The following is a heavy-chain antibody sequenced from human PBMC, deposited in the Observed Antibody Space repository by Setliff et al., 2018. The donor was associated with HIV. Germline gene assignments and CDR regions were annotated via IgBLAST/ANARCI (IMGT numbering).Heavy chain of an antibody. Sequence: SETLSLTCAVSGGSISSGGYYWGWIRQPPGKGLEYIGSIYHSGSTYYNPSLQSRVTISVDTSKNQFSLMLTSATAADTAVYYCARGRRSSGWYVYHWGQGTLVTVSS. J-gene: IGHJ4*02. CDR3: ARGRRSSGWYVYH. V-gene: IGHV4-39*07. D-gene: IGHD6-19*01. CDR1: GGSISSGGYY. CDR2: IYHSGST.